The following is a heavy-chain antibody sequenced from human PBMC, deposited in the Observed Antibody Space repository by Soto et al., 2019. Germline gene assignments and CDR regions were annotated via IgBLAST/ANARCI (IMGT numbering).Heavy chain of an antibody. CDR2: MNRNSGNT. CDR3: PRGSSLSCGYYYGMDV. J-gene: IGHJ6*02. D-gene: IGHD6-6*01. CDR1: GYTFTSYD. Sequence: ASVKGSCKSSGYTFTSYDINWVRQATGQGLEWMGWMNRNSGNTGYAQKFQGRVTMTRKTPISTAYMELRSLGSEDTDVYHCPRGSSLSCGYYYGMDVWVPGTTVTV. V-gene: IGHV1-8*01.